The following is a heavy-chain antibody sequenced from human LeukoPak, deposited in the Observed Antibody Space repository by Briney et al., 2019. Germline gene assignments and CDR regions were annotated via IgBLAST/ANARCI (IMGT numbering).Heavy chain of an antibody. D-gene: IGHD1-7*01. CDR1: GGSFSGYY. V-gene: IGHV4-59*01. CDR3: ARDTGKLIDY. J-gene: IGHJ4*02. CDR2: IYYSGST. Sequence: PSETLSLTCAVYGGSFSGYYWSWIRQPPGKGLEWIGYIYYSGSTNYNPSLKSRVTISVDTSKNQFSLKLSSVTAADTAVYYCARDTGKLIDYWGQGTLVTVSP.